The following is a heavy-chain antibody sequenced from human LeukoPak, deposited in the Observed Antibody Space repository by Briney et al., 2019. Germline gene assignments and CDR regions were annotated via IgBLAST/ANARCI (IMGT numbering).Heavy chain of an antibody. CDR2: INHVGGT. V-gene: IGHV4-34*01. J-gene: IGHJ3*01. CDR1: GFTFSSHW. D-gene: IGHD6-19*01. CDR3: ARVIETPSGGWYVRAFDL. Sequence: PGGSLRLSCAASGFTFSSHWMSWVRQGPGKGLEWIGEINHVGGTNYNPSLKSRVTISVATSKNQFSLNLSSVTAADTAVYYCARVIETPSGGWYVRAFDLWGQGTLVTVSS.